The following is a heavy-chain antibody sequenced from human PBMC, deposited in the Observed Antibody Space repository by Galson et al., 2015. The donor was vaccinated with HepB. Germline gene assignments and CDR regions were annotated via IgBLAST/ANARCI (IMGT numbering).Heavy chain of an antibody. CDR3: ARDCGYSGSYSD. CDR2: ISSSSSYI. CDR1: GFTFSSYS. J-gene: IGHJ4*02. D-gene: IGHD1-26*01. V-gene: IGHV3-21*01. Sequence: SLRLSCAASGFTFSSYSMNWVRQAPGKGLEWVSSISSSSSYIYYADSVKGRFTISRDNAKNSLYLQMNSLRAEDTAVYYCARDCGYSGSYSDWGQGTLVTVSS.